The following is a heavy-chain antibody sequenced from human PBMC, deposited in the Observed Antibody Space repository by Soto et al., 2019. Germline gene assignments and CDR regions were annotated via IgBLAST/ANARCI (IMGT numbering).Heavy chain of an antibody. CDR1: GLTFRNYA. CDR3: AKGGHQSYFDY. Sequence: EVQLLESGGALVQPGGSLRLSCVASGLTFRNYAMTWVGQAPGKGPEWVSTVSGNGGETFYAGSVTGRFTISRDNSKDTVERVLNSLRVEDTAIYYCAKGGHQSYFDYWGQGTLVAVSS. V-gene: IGHV3-23*01. CDR2: VSGNGGET. J-gene: IGHJ4*02. D-gene: IGHD2-2*01.